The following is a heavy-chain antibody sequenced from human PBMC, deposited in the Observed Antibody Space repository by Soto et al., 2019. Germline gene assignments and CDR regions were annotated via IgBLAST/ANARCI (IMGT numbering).Heavy chain of an antibody. J-gene: IGHJ4*02. D-gene: IGHD2-21*02. CDR1: GYTFTGYY. V-gene: IGHV1-2*02. CDR2: INPNSGGT. CDR3: ARDRGVVTPVYYFDY. Sequence: ASVKVSCKASGYTFTGYYMHWVRQAPGQGLEWMGWINPNSGGTNYAQKFQGRVTMTRDTSISTAYMELSRLRSDDTAVYYCARDRGVVTPVYYFDYWGQGTLVTVSS.